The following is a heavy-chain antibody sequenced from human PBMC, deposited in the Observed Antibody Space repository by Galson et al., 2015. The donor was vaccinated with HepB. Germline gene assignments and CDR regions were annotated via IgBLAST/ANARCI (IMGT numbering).Heavy chain of an antibody. CDR2: IYYSGST. Sequence: TLSLTCTVSGGSISSSSYYWGWIRQPPGKGLEWIGSIYYSGSTYYNPSLKSRVTISVDTSMNQFSLKLSSVTAADTAVYYCARFGLGGYSYWYWGQGTLVTVSS. CDR1: GGSISSSSYY. J-gene: IGHJ4*02. V-gene: IGHV4-39*01. CDR3: ARFGLGGYSYWY. D-gene: IGHD5-18*01.